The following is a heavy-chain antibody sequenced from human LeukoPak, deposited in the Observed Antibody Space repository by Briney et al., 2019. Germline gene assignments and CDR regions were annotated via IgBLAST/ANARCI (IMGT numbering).Heavy chain of an antibody. Sequence: GGTLRLSCAASGFTFSSYGMSWVRQAPGKGLEWVSAISGSGGSTYYADSVRGRFTISRDNSKNTLYLQMNSLRAEDTAVYYCAKWDTYYDSSGYYFYWGQGTLVTVSS. CDR1: GFTFSSYG. V-gene: IGHV3-23*01. CDR3: AKWDTYYDSSGYYFY. D-gene: IGHD3-22*01. CDR2: ISGSGGST. J-gene: IGHJ4*02.